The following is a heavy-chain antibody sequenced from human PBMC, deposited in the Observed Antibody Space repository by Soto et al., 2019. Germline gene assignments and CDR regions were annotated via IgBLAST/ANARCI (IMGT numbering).Heavy chain of an antibody. CDR3: ARGIRARRFYDFWSGDSKRYYLDY. J-gene: IGHJ4*02. D-gene: IGHD3-3*01. CDR1: GYTFTGYY. Sequence: QVQLVQSGAEVKKPGASVKVSCKASGYTFTGYYMHWVRQAPGQGLAWMGWINPNSGGTNYAQKFQGWVTMTRDTAISTAYMELSRRRSDDTAVYYCARGIRARRFYDFWSGDSKRYYLDYWGQGTLVTVSS. V-gene: IGHV1-2*04. CDR2: INPNSGGT.